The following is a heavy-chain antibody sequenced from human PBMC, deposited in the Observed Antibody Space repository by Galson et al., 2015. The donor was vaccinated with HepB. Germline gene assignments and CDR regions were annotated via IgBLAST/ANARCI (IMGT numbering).Heavy chain of an antibody. CDR3: AKPLILTGPLRPSDYYMDV. CDR1: GFTFSSYA. J-gene: IGHJ6*03. Sequence: SLRLSCAASGFTFSSYAMSWVRQAPGKGLEWVSAISGSGGSTYYADSVKGRFTISRDNSKNTLYLQMNSLRAEDTAVYYCAKPLILTGPLRPSDYYMDVWGKGTTVTVSS. D-gene: IGHD3-9*01. CDR2: ISGSGGST. V-gene: IGHV3-23*01.